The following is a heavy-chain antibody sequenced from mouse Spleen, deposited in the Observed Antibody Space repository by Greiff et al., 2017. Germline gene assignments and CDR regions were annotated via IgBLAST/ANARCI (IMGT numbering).Heavy chain of an antibody. Sequence: VQLQQSGAELVRPGTSVKVSCKASGYAFTNYLIEWVKQRPGQGLEWIGVINPGSGGTNYNEKFKGKATLTADKSSSTAYMQLSSLTSEDSAVYFCARTGYGSIYFDYWGQGTTLTVSS. D-gene: IGHD1-1*01. CDR2: INPGSGGT. J-gene: IGHJ2*01. V-gene: IGHV1-54*01. CDR3: ARTGYGSIYFDY. CDR1: GYAFTNYL.